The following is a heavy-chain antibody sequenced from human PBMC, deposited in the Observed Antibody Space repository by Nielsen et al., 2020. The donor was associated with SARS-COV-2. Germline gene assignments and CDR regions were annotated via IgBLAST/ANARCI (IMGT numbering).Heavy chain of an antibody. D-gene: IGHD6-13*01. CDR1: GFTFSSYA. CDR2: ISYDGSNK. Sequence: GESLKISCAASGFTFSSYAMHWVRQAPGKGLEWVAVISYDGSNKYYADSVKGRFTISRDNSKNTLYLQMNSLRAEDTAVYYCARARLIAAAGIASYWGQGTLVTVSS. CDR3: ARARLIAAAGIASY. J-gene: IGHJ4*02. V-gene: IGHV3-30*04.